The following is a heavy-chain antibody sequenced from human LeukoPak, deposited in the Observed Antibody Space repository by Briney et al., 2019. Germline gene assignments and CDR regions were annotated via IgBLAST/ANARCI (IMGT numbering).Heavy chain of an antibody. D-gene: IGHD2-15*01. CDR2: IYYSGST. Sequence: PSETLSLTCTVSGGSISSSSYYWGWLRQPPGKGLEWIGSIYYSGSTYYNPSLKSRVTISVDTSKNQFSLKLSSVTAADTAVYYCARTPSVYCSGGNCYPGHFEYWGQGTLVTVSS. V-gene: IGHV4-39*07. J-gene: IGHJ4*02. CDR3: ARTPSVYCSGGNCYPGHFEY. CDR1: GGSISSSSYY.